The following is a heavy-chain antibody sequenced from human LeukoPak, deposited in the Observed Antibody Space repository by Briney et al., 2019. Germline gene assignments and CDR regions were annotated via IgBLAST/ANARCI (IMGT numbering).Heavy chain of an antibody. D-gene: IGHD3-22*01. Sequence: GESLKISCTGSGYSFTSYWIGWVRQMPGKGLEWMGIIYPGDSDTRYSPSFQGQVTISADKSISTAYLQWSSLKASDTAMYYCARQTYCYDSSGYFLFDYWGQGTLVTVSS. CDR1: GYSFTSYW. CDR3: ARQTYCYDSSGYFLFDY. CDR2: IYPGDSDT. J-gene: IGHJ4*02. V-gene: IGHV5-51*01.